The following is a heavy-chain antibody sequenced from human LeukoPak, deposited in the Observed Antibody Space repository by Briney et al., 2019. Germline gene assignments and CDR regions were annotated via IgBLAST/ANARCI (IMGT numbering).Heavy chain of an antibody. D-gene: IGHD3-22*01. Sequence: PSETLSLTCAVYGGSFSGYYWGWIRQPPGKGLEWIGEINHSGSTNYNPSLKSRVTISVDTSKNQFSLKLSSVTAADTAVYYCARGYRDITMIVVVITRRFDPWGQGTLVTVSS. CDR3: ARGYRDITMIVVVITRRFDP. J-gene: IGHJ5*02. CDR2: INHSGST. V-gene: IGHV4-34*01. CDR1: GGSFSGYY.